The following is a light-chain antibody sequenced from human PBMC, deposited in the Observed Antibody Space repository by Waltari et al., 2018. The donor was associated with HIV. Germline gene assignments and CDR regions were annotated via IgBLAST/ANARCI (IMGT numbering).Light chain of an antibody. Sequence: DVVMTQSPDSLAVSVGGRATINCKSSQSLLYTSTKKNCLAWYQQRPGQRPKLLIYWASTRESEIPDRFSGSGSATDFTLTISSLQAEDVAVYYCQQCYSFPFPFGQGTKVEI. V-gene: IGKV4-1*01. CDR2: WAS. CDR1: QSLLYTSTKKNC. J-gene: IGKJ2*01. CDR3: QQCYSFPFP.